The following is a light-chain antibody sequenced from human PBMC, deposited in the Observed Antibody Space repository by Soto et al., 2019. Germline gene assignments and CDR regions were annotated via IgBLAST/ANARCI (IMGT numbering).Light chain of an antibody. J-gene: IGKJ1*01. V-gene: IGKV3-20*01. CDR1: QSVSNNY. CDR3: QQYHIYSWT. CDR2: GAS. Sequence: EIVLTQSPGTLSLSPGERATLSCRASQSVSNNYLAWYQQKPGQAPRLLIYGASNRATGIPDRFSGSGSGTEFSLTINSLQADDFATYYCQQYHIYSWTFGQGTKVDI.